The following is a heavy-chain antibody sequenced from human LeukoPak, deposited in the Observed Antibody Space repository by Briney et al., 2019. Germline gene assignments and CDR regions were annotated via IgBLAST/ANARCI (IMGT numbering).Heavy chain of an antibody. CDR2: INHSGST. J-gene: IGHJ4*02. CDR3: ARGGYGGYDSIDY. CDR1: GGSFSGYY. Sequence: SETLSLTCAVYGGSFSGYYWSWIRQPPGKGLEWIGEINHSGSTNYNPSLKSRVTISVDTSKNQFSLKLSSVTAADTAVYYCARGGYGGYDSIDYWGQGTLVTVS. V-gene: IGHV4-34*01. D-gene: IGHD5-12*01.